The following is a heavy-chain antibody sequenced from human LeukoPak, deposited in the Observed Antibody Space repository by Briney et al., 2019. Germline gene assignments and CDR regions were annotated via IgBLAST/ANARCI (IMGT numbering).Heavy chain of an antibody. CDR1: GGSFSGYY. Sequence: SETLSLTCAVYGGSFSGYYWSWIRQPPGKGLEWIGEINHSGSTNYNPSLKSRVTISVDTSKNQFSLKLSSVTAADTAVYYCAIYSGSWAFDYWGQGTLVTVSS. J-gene: IGHJ4*02. V-gene: IGHV4-34*01. CDR2: INHSGST. CDR3: AIYSGSWAFDY. D-gene: IGHD6-13*01.